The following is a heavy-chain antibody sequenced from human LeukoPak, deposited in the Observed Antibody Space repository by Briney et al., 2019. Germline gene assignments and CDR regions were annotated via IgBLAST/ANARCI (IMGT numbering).Heavy chain of an antibody. D-gene: IGHD3-10*01. CDR1: GFAFSQYH. V-gene: IGHV3-7*03. Sequence: GGSLRLPCAASGFAFSQYHMTWVRQAPGKGLEWVANIKKDGSDKYYVDSVKGRFTISRDNAKNSLYLQMNSLRSEETALYYCGKDGRGCGFGGGNYFDYWGQGTLVTVSS. CDR2: IKKDGSDK. J-gene: IGHJ4*02. CDR3: GKDGRGCGFGGGNYFDY.